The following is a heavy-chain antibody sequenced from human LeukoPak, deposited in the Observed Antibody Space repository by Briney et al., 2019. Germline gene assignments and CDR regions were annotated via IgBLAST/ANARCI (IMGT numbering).Heavy chain of an antibody. V-gene: IGHV3-66*01. Sequence: PGGSLRLSCAASGFIVRNSYMSWVRQAPGKGLEWVSVIYSGGSTYYADSVKGRFTISRDNSKNTVYLQMNSLSAEDTAVYYCARDPLDYWGQGTLVTVSS. CDR3: ARDPLDY. CDR1: GFIVRNSY. CDR2: IYSGGST. J-gene: IGHJ4*02.